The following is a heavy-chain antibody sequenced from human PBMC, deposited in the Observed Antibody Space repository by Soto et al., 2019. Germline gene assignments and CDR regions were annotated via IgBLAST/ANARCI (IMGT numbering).Heavy chain of an antibody. CDR3: ASFCGDDCYHNWFDP. CDR1: GGSISSGGYS. V-gene: IGHV4-30-2*01. Sequence: PSETLSLTCAVSGGSISSGGYSWSWIRQPPGKDLEWIGYIYHNGSTHYNPSLKSRITISEDRSKNQFSLKLSSVTAADTAVYYCASFCGDDCYHNWFDPWGQGTLVTVSS. J-gene: IGHJ5*02. D-gene: IGHD2-21*02. CDR2: IYHNGST.